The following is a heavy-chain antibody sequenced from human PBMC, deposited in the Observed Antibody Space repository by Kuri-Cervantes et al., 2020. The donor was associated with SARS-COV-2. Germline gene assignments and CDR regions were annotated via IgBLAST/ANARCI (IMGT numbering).Heavy chain of an antibody. J-gene: IGHJ4*02. D-gene: IGHD5-12*01. CDR1: GGSISSGSYY. V-gene: IGHV4-61*02. Sequence: SETLSLTCTVSGGSISSGSYYWSWIRQPAGKGLEWIGRIYTSGSTNYNPSLKSRVTISVDTSKNQFSLKLSPVTAADTAVYYCAREAPLIRATIYRFDYSEGFDYWGQGTLVTVSS. CDR2: IYTSGST. CDR3: AREAPLIRATIYRFDYSEGFDY.